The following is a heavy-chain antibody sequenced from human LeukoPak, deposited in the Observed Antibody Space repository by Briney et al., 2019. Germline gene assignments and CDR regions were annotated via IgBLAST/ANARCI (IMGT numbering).Heavy chain of an antibody. CDR2: ISYDGRNK. J-gene: IGHJ4*02. CDR3: AREVEGFGD. Sequence: GGSLRLSCAASGFTFSSYATHWVRQGPGKGLEWVAVISYDGRNKYYADSVKVRFTISRDNSKNTLYLQMNSLRVEDTAVYYCAREVEGFGDWGQGTLVTVSS. D-gene: IGHD3-10*01. V-gene: IGHV3-30*04. CDR1: GFTFSSYA.